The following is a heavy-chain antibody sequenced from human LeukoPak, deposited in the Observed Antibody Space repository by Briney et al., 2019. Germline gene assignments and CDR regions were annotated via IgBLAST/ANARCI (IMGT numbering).Heavy chain of an antibody. V-gene: IGHV4-59*08. CDR2: IYYSGST. J-gene: IGHJ6*02. CDR3: ARGGYSYGSRYYYGMDV. Sequence: SGTLSLTCTVSGGSISSYYWSWIRQPPGKGLEWIGYIYYSGSTNYNPSLKSRVTISVDTSKNQFSLKLSSVTAADTAVYYCARGGYSYGSRYYYGMDVWGQGTTVTVSS. CDR1: GGSISSYY. D-gene: IGHD5-18*01.